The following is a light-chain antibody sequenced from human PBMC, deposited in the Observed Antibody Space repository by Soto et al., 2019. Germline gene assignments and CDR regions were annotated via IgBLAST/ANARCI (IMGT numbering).Light chain of an antibody. CDR2: GAS. J-gene: IGKJ1*01. CDR1: QIIGSAY. CDR3: QHYGRSPS. V-gene: IGKV3-20*01. Sequence: ETTLTQAPDTLSLSPGEGDTLSCRASQIIGSAYLAWYQQKPGQAPRLLIFGASTRATGTPHRFSGSGSGTDFTLTISALESEDVAVYYCQHYGRSPSFGQGTNLEIK.